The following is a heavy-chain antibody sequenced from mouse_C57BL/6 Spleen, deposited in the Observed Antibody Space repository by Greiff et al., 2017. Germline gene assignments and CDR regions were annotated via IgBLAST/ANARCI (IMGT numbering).Heavy chain of an antibody. D-gene: IGHD4-1*01. CDR3: ARNWDEGYAMDY. Sequence: QVQLQQLGTDLVKPGASVKLSCKASGYTFTSFWLHWVKQRLGQGLEWIGNINPSNGGTNYNEKFKSKATLTVDKSSSTAYMQLSSLPLEASAVYYCARNWDEGYAMDYWGQGTSVTVSA. CDR1: GYTFTSFW. J-gene: IGHJ4*01. CDR2: INPSNGGT. V-gene: IGHV1-53*01.